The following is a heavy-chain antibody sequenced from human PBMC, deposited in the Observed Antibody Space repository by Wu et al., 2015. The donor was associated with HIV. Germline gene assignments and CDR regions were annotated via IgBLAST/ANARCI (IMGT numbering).Heavy chain of an antibody. Sequence: QVQLVQSGAEVKKPGASVKVSCKASGYTFTSYYMHWVRQAPGQGLEWMGIINPSGGSTSYAQKFQGRVTMTRDTSTSTVYMELSSLRSEDTAVYYCARTVRTDYDFWSGYYTGYYYMDVWGKGTTVTVSS. V-gene: IGHV1-46*03. D-gene: IGHD3-3*01. J-gene: IGHJ6*03. CDR1: GYTFTSYY. CDR3: ARTVRTDYDFWSGYYTGYYYMDV. CDR2: INPSGGST.